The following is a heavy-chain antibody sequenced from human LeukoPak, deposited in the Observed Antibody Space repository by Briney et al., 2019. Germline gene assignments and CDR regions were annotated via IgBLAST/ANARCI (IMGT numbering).Heavy chain of an antibody. Sequence: GGSLRLSCTTSGITFGDYAMSWVRQAPGKGLEWVGFIRSKAYGGTTEYAASVKGRFTISRDDSKSIAYLQMNSLKTEDTAVYYCTIASGWYVFDYWGQGTLVTVSS. CDR2: IRSKAYGGTT. D-gene: IGHD6-19*01. CDR3: TIASGWYVFDY. CDR1: GITFGDYA. J-gene: IGHJ4*02. V-gene: IGHV3-49*04.